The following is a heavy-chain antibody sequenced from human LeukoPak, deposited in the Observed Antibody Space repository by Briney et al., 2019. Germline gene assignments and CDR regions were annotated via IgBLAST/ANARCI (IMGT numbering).Heavy chain of an antibody. CDR3: AKERRADGDYISAFDI. CDR2: ISSSGSTI. Sequence: GGSLRLSCAASGFTFSSYEMNWVRQAPGKGLEWVSYISSSGSTIYYADSVKGRFTISRDNSKNTLYLQMNSLRAEDTAVYYCAKERRADGDYISAFDIWGQGTMVTVSS. V-gene: IGHV3-48*03. J-gene: IGHJ3*02. D-gene: IGHD4-17*01. CDR1: GFTFSSYE.